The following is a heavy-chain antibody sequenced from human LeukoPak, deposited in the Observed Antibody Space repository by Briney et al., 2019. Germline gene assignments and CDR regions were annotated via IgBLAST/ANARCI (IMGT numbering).Heavy chain of an antibody. CDR2: ISIYNGYT. Sequence: ASVKVSCKASGYTFTSYGISWVRQAPGQGLEWVGWISIYNGYTKSAQKFQDRLTMTTDTSTTTAYMELRSLRSDDTAVYSCARRHTSGNYLLDPWGQGTLVAVSS. J-gene: IGHJ5*02. D-gene: IGHD3-10*01. V-gene: IGHV1-18*01. CDR1: GYTFTSYG. CDR3: ARRHTSGNYLLDP.